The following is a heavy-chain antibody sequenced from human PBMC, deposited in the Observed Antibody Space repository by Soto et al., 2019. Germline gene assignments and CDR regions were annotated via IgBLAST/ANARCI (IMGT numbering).Heavy chain of an antibody. Sequence: EVQLVEFGGGLVQPGGSLRLSCAASGFTFSNYWMHWVRQAPGKGLVWVSRIKSDGSSISYADSVKGRFTISRDNARNTLYLQMNSLRAEDTAVYYCARGGFSGSGSYIQGDYWGQGTLVTVSS. CDR2: IKSDGSSI. D-gene: IGHD3-10*01. V-gene: IGHV3-74*01. J-gene: IGHJ4*02. CDR3: ARGGFSGSGSYIQGDY. CDR1: GFTFSNYW.